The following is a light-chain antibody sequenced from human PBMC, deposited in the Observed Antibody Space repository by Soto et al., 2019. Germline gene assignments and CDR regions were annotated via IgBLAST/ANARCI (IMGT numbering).Light chain of an antibody. CDR1: QSISIW. J-gene: IGKJ1*01. Sequence: DIQMTQSPSTLSASEGERVILTCRASQSISIWLAWYQQRPGKAPKLLIYKASTLQSGIPSRFSGSGSGTEFTLTISSLQPDDFATYYCQQYTSYPSTFGQGTRVEIK. V-gene: IGKV1-5*03. CDR3: QQYTSYPST. CDR2: KAS.